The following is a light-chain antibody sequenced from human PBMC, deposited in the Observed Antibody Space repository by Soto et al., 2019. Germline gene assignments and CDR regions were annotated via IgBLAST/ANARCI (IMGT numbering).Light chain of an antibody. CDR3: QQYNRYPYT. J-gene: IGKJ2*01. CDR1: QSISAW. Sequence: DIQMTQSPSTLSASVGDRVTITCRASQSISAWLAWYQLKPGKAPKLLIYEASSIEGGVPSRFSGSGSGTKITLTISSLQPDDFATYYCQQYNRYPYTFGQGTKLEIK. CDR2: EAS. V-gene: IGKV1-5*03.